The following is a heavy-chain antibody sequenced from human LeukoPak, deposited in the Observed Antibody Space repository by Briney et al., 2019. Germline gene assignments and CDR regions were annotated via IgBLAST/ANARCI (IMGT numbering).Heavy chain of an antibody. CDR1: GYSFTDYY. V-gene: IGHV1-2*02. CDR2: INPNSGGT. D-gene: IGHD2-21*01. J-gene: IGHJ5*02. CDR3: ARADRLHGGPYLIGP. Sequence: ASVKVSCKTSGYSFTDYYMHWVRQAPGQGLEWMGWINPNSGGTNSAQKFQGRVTMTRDTSITTVYMEVSWLSSDDTAVYYCARADRLHGGPYLIGPWGQGTLVTVSS.